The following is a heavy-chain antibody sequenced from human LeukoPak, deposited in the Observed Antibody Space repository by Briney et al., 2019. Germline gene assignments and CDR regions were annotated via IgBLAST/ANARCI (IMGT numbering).Heavy chain of an antibody. V-gene: IGHV3-33*01. Sequence: GRSLRLSCAASGFTFSSYGMHWVRQAPGKGLEWVAVIWYDGSNKYYADSVKGRFTISRDNSKNTLYLQMNSLRAEDTAVYHCARGPNTAMVAEYFRHWGQGTLVTVSS. CDR1: GFTFSSYG. CDR3: ARGPNTAMVAEYFRH. D-gene: IGHD5-18*01. J-gene: IGHJ1*01. CDR2: IWYDGSNK.